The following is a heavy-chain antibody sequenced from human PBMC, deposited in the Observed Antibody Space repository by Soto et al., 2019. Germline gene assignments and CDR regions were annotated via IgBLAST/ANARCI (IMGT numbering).Heavy chain of an antibody. Sequence: QVHLQESGPGLVKPSETLSLTCVVSGGSINSGGSYWGWVRQLPGKGLEWLGHIYHSGDTYYNPSLKSRLTMAVDTSKNQFSLNLTSVTAADTAVYYCVKMVREGRGVDPWGQGTLVSVSS. CDR2: IYHSGDT. J-gene: IGHJ5*02. CDR1: GGSINSGGSY. D-gene: IGHD3-10*01. CDR3: VKMVREGRGVDP. V-gene: IGHV4-31*11.